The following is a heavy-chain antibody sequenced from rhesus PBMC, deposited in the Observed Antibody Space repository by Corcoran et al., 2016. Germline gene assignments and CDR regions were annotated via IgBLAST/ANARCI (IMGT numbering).Heavy chain of an antibody. D-gene: IGHD4-35*01. J-gene: IGHJ4*01. Sequence: EVQLVETGGGLVQLGGSLRLSCAASGFTFSSYGMSWGRQAPGKGLEWVSGICYTGGSTYYAYSVKGRFTISRDNSKNTLSLQMNSLRAEDTAVYYCAKRENYGNYGYFDYWGQGVLVTVSS. CDR2: ICYTGGST. CDR1: GFTFSSYG. CDR3: AKRENYGNYGYFDY. V-gene: IGHV3S5*01.